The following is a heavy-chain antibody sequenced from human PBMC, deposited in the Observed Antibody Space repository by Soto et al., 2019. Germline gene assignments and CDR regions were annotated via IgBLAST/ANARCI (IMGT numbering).Heavy chain of an antibody. J-gene: IGHJ5*02. CDR3: ARERNLEAAGPVWFDP. Sequence: ASVKVSCKASGYTFTSYGISWVRQAPGQGLEWMGWISAYNGNTKYSQKLQGRVTITTDTSASTAYMELSSLRSGDTAVYYCARERNLEAAGPVWFDPWGQGTLVTVSS. V-gene: IGHV1-18*01. D-gene: IGHD6-13*01. CDR2: ISAYNGNT. CDR1: GYTFTSYG.